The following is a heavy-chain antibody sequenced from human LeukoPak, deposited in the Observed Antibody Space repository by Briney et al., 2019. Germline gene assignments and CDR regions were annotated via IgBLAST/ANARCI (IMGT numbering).Heavy chain of an antibody. D-gene: IGHD3-22*01. CDR1: GYTFTGYY. CDR2: INPNSGGT. CDR3: ARAPKYYYDSSGHYSPEAHYFDY. V-gene: IGHV1-2*02. Sequence: ASVKVSCKASGYTFTGYYMHWVRQAPGEGLEWMGWINPNSGGTNYAQKFQGRVTMTRDTSISTAYMELSRLRSDDTAVYYCARAPKYYYDSSGHYSPEAHYFDYWGQGTLVTVSS. J-gene: IGHJ4*02.